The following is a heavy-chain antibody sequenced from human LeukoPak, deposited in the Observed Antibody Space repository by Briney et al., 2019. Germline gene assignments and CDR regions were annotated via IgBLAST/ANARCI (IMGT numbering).Heavy chain of an antibody. Sequence: SVKVSCKASGGTFSSYAISWVRQAPGQGLEWMGRIIPILGIANYAQKFQGRVTITADKSTSTAYMELSRLRSDDTAVYYCARVEGSAATLDDWGQGTLVTVSS. CDR2: IIPILGIA. CDR3: ARVEGSAATLDD. CDR1: GGTFSSYA. V-gene: IGHV1-69*04. D-gene: IGHD1-26*01. J-gene: IGHJ4*02.